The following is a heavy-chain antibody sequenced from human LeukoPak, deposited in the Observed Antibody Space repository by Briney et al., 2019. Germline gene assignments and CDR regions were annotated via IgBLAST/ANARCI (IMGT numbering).Heavy chain of an antibody. V-gene: IGHV1-69*13. CDR2: VIPKFATT. J-gene: IGHJ4*02. CDR1: GGTVDRNT. Sequence: SVKVSCKAVGGTVDRNTFSCVRQAPGQGLEWMGGVIPKFATTIYAEKFQGRGKIIADESTSTAYMEMRNLRSEDTAVYFWARVPVVSMTPLYFFDLWGEGTLVTVSS. D-gene: IGHD3-16*01. CDR3: ARVPVVSMTPLYFFDL.